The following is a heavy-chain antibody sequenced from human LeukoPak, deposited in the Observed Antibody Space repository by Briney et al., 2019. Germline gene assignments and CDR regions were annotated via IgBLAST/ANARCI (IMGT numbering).Heavy chain of an antibody. V-gene: IGHV5-51*01. CDR1: GYMFTTYY. D-gene: IGHD3-10*01. J-gene: IGHJ4*02. CDR3: ASHGEGGIQFYGSEQPNDY. Sequence: GESLKISCKGSGYMFTTYYIAWVRQMPEKGLEWMGIIYPSDSETTYSPSFKGQGTFSADESFSTGILQWASLKASDSAMYYCASHGEGGIQFYGSEQPNDYWGQGTLVSVSS. CDR2: IYPSDSET.